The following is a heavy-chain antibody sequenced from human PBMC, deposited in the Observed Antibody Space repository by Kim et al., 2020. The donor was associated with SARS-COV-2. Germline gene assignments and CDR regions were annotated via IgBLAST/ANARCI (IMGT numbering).Heavy chain of an antibody. CDR2: IYYSGST. Sequence: SETLSLTCTVSGCSISSYYWSWIRQPPGKGLEWIGYIYYSGSTKYNPSLKSRVTISVDTTKNQFSLKLSSVTAADTAVYYCARLGLGYCSGGSCQNAFDIWGPGTMVTVSS. CDR1: GCSISSYY. J-gene: IGHJ3*02. CDR3: ARLGLGYCSGGSCQNAFDI. D-gene: IGHD2-15*01. V-gene: IGHV4-59*01.